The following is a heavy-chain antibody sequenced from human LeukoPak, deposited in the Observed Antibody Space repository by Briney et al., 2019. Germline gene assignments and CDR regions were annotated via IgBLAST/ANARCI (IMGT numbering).Heavy chain of an antibody. CDR3: ARAGIPGYCTNVTCSNWLDP. CDR1: GYTFTSYD. CDR2: IIPMFGTP. J-gene: IGHJ5*02. D-gene: IGHD2-8*01. V-gene: IGHV1-69*06. Sequence: SVTVSFTASGYTFTSYDINWVRQAPGQGLEWMGGIIPMFGTPNYAQRLQGRVTITADKSTKTAYMELSSLRSEDTAVYYCARAGIPGYCTNVTCSNWLDPWGQGTLVTVSS.